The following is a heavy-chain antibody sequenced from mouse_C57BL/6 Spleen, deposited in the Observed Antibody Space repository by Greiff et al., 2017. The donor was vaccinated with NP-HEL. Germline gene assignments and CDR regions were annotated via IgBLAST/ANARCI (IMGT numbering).Heavy chain of an antibody. CDR2: IYPGDGDT. J-gene: IGHJ3*01. Sequence: QVQLQQSEPELVKPGASVKISCKASGYAFSSSWMNWVKQRPGKGLEWIGRIYPGDGDTNYNGKFKGKATLTADKSSSTAYMQLSSLTSEDSAVYFCARSAQATWGFAYWGQGTLVTVSA. CDR3: ARSAQATWGFAY. CDR1: GYAFSSSW. D-gene: IGHD3-2*02. V-gene: IGHV1-82*01.